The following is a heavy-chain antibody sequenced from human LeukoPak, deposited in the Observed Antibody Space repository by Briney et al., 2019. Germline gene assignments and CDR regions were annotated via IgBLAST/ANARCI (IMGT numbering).Heavy chain of an antibody. V-gene: IGHV1-2*02. CDR2: INPNSGGT. Sequence: ASVKASCKASGGTFSSYAISWVRQAPGQGLEWMGWINPNSGGTNYAQTFQGRVTMTRDTSISTAYMELRSLRSDDTAVYYCARETYGSGSYCFDYWGQGTLVTVSS. CDR3: ARETYGSGSYCFDY. J-gene: IGHJ4*02. D-gene: IGHD3-10*01. CDR1: GGTFSSYA.